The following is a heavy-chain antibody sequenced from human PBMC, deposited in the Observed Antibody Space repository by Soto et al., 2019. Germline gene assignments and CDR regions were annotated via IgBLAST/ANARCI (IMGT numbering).Heavy chain of an antibody. V-gene: IGHV4-31*03. CDR2: IYYSGST. CDR1: GGSVSSNIYY. D-gene: IGHD3-22*01. J-gene: IGHJ4*02. CDR3: ARGYDYDSGGYLFDY. Sequence: PSETLSLTCSVSGGSVSSNIYYWTWIRQHPGKGPEWIGHIYYSGSTYYNPSLKSRVTISLDMSKNQCSLKLTSVSAADTAVYYCARGYDYDSGGYLFDYWGQGTLVTVSS.